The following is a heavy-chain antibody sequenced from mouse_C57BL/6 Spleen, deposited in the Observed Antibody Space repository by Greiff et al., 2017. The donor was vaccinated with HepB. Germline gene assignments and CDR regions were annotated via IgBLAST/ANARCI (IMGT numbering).Heavy chain of an antibody. CDR1: GYTFTSYG. CDR3: ARRFGGNYPYWYFDV. CDR2: IYPRSGNT. J-gene: IGHJ1*03. Sequence: VQLQQSGAELARPGASVKLSCKASGYTFTSYGISWVKQRTGQGLEWIGEIYPRSGNTYYNEKFKGKATLTADISSSTAYMELRSLTSEDSAVYFCARRFGGNYPYWYFDVWGTGTTVTVSS. D-gene: IGHD2-1*01. V-gene: IGHV1-81*01.